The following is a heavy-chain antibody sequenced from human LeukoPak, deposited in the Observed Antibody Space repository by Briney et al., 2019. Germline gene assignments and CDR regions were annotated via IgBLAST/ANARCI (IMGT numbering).Heavy chain of an antibody. D-gene: IGHD2-2*01. J-gene: IGHJ6*02. V-gene: IGHV6-1*01. Sequence: SQTLSLTCAISGDSVSSNSAAWNWIRQSPSRGLEWLGRTYYRSKWYNGYAVSVKSRITINPDTSKNQFSLQLNSVTPEDTAVYYCARVSRDPIVVVPAATVGMDVWGQGTTVTVSS. CDR3: ARVSRDPIVVVPAATVGMDV. CDR1: GDSVSSNSAA. CDR2: TYYRSKWYN.